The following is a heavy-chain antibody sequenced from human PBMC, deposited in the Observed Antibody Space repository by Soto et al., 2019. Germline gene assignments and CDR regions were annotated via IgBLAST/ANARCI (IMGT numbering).Heavy chain of an antibody. CDR3: ASQPIPAAMYGYYYYMDV. Sequence: SETLSLTCAVYGGSFSGYYWSWIRQPPGKGLEWIGEINHSGSTNYNPSLKSRVTISVDTSKNQFSLKLSSVTAADTAVYYCASQPIPAAMYGYYYYMDVWGKGTTVTVSS. D-gene: IGHD2-2*01. CDR1: GGSFSGYY. V-gene: IGHV4-34*01. J-gene: IGHJ6*03. CDR2: INHSGST.